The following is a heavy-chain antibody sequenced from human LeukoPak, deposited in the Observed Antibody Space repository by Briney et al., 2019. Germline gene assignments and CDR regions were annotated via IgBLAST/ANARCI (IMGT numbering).Heavy chain of an antibody. Sequence: GGSLRLSCAASGFTFSSYAMHWVRQAPGKGLEWVAVISYDGSNKYYADPVKGRFTISRDNSKNTLYLQMNSLRAEDTAVYYCARDQSYYGSGSYWGLSFDYWGQGTLVTVSS. J-gene: IGHJ4*02. V-gene: IGHV3-30*01. CDR1: GFTFSSYA. D-gene: IGHD3-10*01. CDR2: ISYDGSNK. CDR3: ARDQSYYGSGSYWGLSFDY.